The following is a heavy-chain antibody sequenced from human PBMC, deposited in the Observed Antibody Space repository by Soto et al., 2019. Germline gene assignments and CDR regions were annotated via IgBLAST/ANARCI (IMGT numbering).Heavy chain of an antibody. D-gene: IGHD2-21*01. V-gene: IGHV1-18*01. CDR1: GYTFASYG. Sequence: GASVKVSCKASGYTFASYGISWVRQAPGQGLEWMGWISAYNGNTNYAQKLQGRVTMTTDTSTSTAYMELRSLRSDDTAVYYCARDGDIVVVIPPDYWGQGTLVTVSS. CDR3: ARDGDIVVVIPPDY. J-gene: IGHJ4*02. CDR2: ISAYNGNT.